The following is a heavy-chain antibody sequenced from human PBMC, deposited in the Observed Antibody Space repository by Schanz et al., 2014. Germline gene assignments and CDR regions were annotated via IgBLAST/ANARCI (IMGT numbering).Heavy chain of an antibody. V-gene: IGHV3-23*01. D-gene: IGHD6-19*01. CDR1: GFTFSDYY. J-gene: IGHJ4*02. CDR2: MIGSGSSV. CDR3: AKAGSGWSTAGYYY. Sequence: PGGSLRLSCAASGFTFSDYYMAWIRQAPGKGLEWVSRMIGSGSSVFYADSVKGRFTISRDNLKNTVYLQMNSLRAGDTAVYYCAKAGSGWSTAGYYYWGQGTLVAVSS.